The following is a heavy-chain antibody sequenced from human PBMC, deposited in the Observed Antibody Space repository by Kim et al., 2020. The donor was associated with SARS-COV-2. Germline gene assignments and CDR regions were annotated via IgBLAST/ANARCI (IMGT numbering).Heavy chain of an antibody. CDR3: ASFHPYPRYCMDV. Sequence: YAPAIKRRVTISRDRSKNQFALKLSSVTAADTAVYYCASFHPYPRYCMDVWGKGTTVTVSS. V-gene: IGHV4-30-2*01. D-gene: IGHD2-2*01. J-gene: IGHJ6*03.